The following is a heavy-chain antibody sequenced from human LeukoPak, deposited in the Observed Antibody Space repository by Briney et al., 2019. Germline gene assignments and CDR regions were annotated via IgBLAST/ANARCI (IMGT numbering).Heavy chain of an antibody. CDR2: ISSSSSYI. J-gene: IGHJ4*02. CDR1: GFTFSSYS. V-gene: IGHV3-21*01. D-gene: IGHD3-22*01. CDR3: SRDTSYYDSSGYPD. Sequence: GGPLRLSCAASGFTFSSYSMNWVRQATGKGLEWVSSISSSSSYIYYADSVKGRFTISRDNAKNSLYLQMNSLRAEDTAVYYCSRDTSYYDSSGYPDWGQGTLVTVSS.